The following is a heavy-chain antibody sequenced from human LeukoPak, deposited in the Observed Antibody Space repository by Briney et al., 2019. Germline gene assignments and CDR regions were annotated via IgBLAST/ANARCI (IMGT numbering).Heavy chain of an antibody. CDR2: ISAYNGNT. Sequence: ASVKVSCKASGYTFTSYGISWVRQAPGQGLEWMGWISAYNGNTNYAQKLQGRVTMSTDTSTSTAYMELRSLRSDDTAVYYCARDYAPTRYYYDSSGSFDIWGQGTMVTVSS. V-gene: IGHV1-18*01. CDR3: ARDYAPTRYYYDSSGSFDI. J-gene: IGHJ3*02. CDR1: GYTFTSYG. D-gene: IGHD3-22*01.